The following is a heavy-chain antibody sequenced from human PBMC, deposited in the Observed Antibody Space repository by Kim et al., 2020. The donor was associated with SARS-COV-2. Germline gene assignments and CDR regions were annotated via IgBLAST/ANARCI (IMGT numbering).Heavy chain of an antibody. Sequence: GNTGYAQKFKGRVTMTRNTAISTAYMELSSLRSEDTAVYYCARVGGYRDYWGQGTLVTVSS. V-gene: IGHV1-8*01. D-gene: IGHD3-16*02. J-gene: IGHJ4*02. CDR2: GNT. CDR3: ARVGGYRDY.